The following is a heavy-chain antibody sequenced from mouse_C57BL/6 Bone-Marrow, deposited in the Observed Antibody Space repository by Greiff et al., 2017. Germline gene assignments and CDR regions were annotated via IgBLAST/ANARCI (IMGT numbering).Heavy chain of an antibody. Sequence: VQLQQSGPELVKPGASVKISCKASGYTFTDYYMNWVKQSHGKSLEWIGDINPNNGGTSYNQKFKGKATLTVDKSSSTAYMELRSLTSEDSAVYYCARSHYGRADYWGQGTTLTVSS. V-gene: IGHV1-26*01. D-gene: IGHD1-1*01. J-gene: IGHJ2*01. CDR2: INPNNGGT. CDR1: GYTFTDYY. CDR3: ARSHYGRADY.